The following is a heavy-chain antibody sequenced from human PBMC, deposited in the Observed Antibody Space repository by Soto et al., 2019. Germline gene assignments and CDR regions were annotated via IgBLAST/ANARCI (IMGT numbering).Heavy chain of an antibody. CDR1: GYSFTSYW. CDR3: ARRLFVLHDYGFDI. Sequence: EPLKISCKGSGYSFTSYWIGWVRQMPGKGLEWMVIIYPGDSDTRYSPSFQGQVTISADKYISTAYLQWSSLKASDTAMYYCARRLFVLHDYGFDIGGQGTMVTVSS. D-gene: IGHD4-17*01. J-gene: IGHJ3*02. CDR2: IYPGDSDT. V-gene: IGHV5-51*01.